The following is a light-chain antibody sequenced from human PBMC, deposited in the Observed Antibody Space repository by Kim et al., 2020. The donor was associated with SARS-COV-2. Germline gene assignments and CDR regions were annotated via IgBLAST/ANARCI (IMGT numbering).Light chain of an antibody. Sequence: EIVLTQSPATLSLSPGERATLSCRASQSVSSYLAWYQQKPGQAPRLLIYDASNRATGIPARFSGSGSGTDFNLTISSLEPEDFAVYYCQQRSNWRTFGQGTKVDIK. CDR1: QSVSSY. V-gene: IGKV3-11*01. CDR3: QQRSNWRT. CDR2: DAS. J-gene: IGKJ1*01.